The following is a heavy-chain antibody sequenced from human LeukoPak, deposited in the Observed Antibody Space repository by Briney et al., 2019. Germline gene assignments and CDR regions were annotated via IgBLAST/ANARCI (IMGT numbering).Heavy chain of an antibody. V-gene: IGHV3-11*01. CDR1: GFTFSDYD. J-gene: IGHJ3*02. CDR2: ISSSGSTI. D-gene: IGHD1/OR15-1a*01. Sequence: GGSLRLSCAASGFTFSDYDMSWIRRAPGKGLEWVSYISSSGSTIYYADSVKGRFTISRDNAKNSLYLQMNSLRAEDTAVYYCARSSRLDQNDAFDIWGQGTMVTVSS. CDR3: ARSSRLDQNDAFDI.